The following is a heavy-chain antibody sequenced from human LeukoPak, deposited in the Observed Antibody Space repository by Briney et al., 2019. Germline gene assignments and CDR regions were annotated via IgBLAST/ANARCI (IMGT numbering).Heavy chain of an antibody. J-gene: IGHJ4*01. CDR2: IYYSGST. D-gene: IGHD1-26*01. Sequence: PSETLSLTCTVSGGSISSDYWSWIRQPPGKGPEWIGYIYYSGSTNYNPSLESRVTISVDTSKNQVSLKLNSVTAADSAMYYCAKSGGYGLIDYWGQGTLVTVSS. CDR1: GGSISSDY. V-gene: IGHV4-59*08. CDR3: AKSGGYGLIDY.